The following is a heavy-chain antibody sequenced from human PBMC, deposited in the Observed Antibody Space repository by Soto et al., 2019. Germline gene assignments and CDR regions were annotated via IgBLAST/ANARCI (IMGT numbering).Heavy chain of an antibody. Sequence: QVQLVQSGAEVKKPGASVKVSCKASGDTFTNYNINWVRQATGQGLEWMGRMNPNSGNTGYAQKFQGRVTMTRNTSITTAYMELSSLRSEDTAVYYCVRGRNGMDVWGQGTKVTVSS. CDR1: GDTFTNYN. V-gene: IGHV1-8*01. CDR2: MNPNSGNT. J-gene: IGHJ6*02. CDR3: VRGRNGMDV.